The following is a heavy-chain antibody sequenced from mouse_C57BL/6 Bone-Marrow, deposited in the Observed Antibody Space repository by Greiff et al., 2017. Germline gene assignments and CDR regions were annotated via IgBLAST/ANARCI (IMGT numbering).Heavy chain of an antibody. J-gene: IGHJ4*01. CDR2: IYIGNGYT. CDR3: ARSPLYGSLYYYAMDY. D-gene: IGHD1-1*01. V-gene: IGHV1-58*01. CDR1: GYTFTSYG. Sequence: EVQVVESGAELVRPGSSVKMSCKTSGYTFTSYGINWVKQRPGQGLEWIGYIYIGNGYTEYNEKFKGKATLTSDTSSSTAYMQLSSLTSEDAAIYFCARSPLYGSLYYYAMDYWGQGTSVTVSS.